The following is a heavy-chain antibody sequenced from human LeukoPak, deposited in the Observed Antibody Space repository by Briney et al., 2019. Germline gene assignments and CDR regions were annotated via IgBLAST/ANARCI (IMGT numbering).Heavy chain of an antibody. D-gene: IGHD4-23*01. CDR3: TKGDDYGANTRLPKFNWFDP. V-gene: IGHV3-30*02. CDR2: IRHDGNNK. Sequence: GGSLRLSCAASGFTFSTHAMHWVRQAPGKGLEWVAFIRHDGNNKYYADSVKGRFTISRDNSRDTLYLQMNSLRPEDTAVYYCTKGDDYGANTRLPKFNWFDPRGQGTLVTVSS. J-gene: IGHJ5*02. CDR1: GFTFSTHA.